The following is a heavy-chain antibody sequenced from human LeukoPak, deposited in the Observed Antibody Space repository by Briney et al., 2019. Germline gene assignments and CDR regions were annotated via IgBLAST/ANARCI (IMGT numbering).Heavy chain of an antibody. CDR1: GFTFSSYA. D-gene: IGHD6-13*01. Sequence: PGGSLRLSCAASGFTFSSYAMSWVRQAPGKGLEWVSAISGSGGSTYYADSVKGRFTISRDNSKNTLYLQMNSLRAENTAVYYWSNAQISSSPPYWFDPWGQGTLVTVSS. CDR2: ISGSGGST. V-gene: IGHV3-23*01. J-gene: IGHJ5*02. CDR3: SNAQISSSPPYWFDP.